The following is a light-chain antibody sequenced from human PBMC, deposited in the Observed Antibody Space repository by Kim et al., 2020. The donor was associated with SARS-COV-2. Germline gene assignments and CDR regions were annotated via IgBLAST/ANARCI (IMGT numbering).Light chain of an antibody. CDR2: QDS. J-gene: IGLJ3*02. CDR3: QAWDSSTAA. Sequence: SYELTQPPSVSVSPGQTASITCSGDKLGDKYACWYQQKPGQSPVLVIYQDSKRPSGIPERISGSNSGNTATLTISGTQAMDEADYYCQAWDSSTAAFGGGTQLTVL. V-gene: IGLV3-1*01. CDR1: KLGDKY.